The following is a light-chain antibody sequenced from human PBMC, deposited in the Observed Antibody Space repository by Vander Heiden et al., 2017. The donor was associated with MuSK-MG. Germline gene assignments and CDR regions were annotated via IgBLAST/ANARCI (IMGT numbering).Light chain of an antibody. CDR2: EVS. Sequence: QSALTQPASVSGSPGQSITIAFPGTSSDVGSYNLVSWYQQHPGKAPKLMIYEVSKRPSGVSNRFSGSKSGNTASLTISGLQAEDEADYYCCSYAGSSTYYVFGTGTKVTVL. V-gene: IGLV2-23*02. CDR3: CSYAGSSTYYV. J-gene: IGLJ1*01. CDR1: SSDVGSYNL.